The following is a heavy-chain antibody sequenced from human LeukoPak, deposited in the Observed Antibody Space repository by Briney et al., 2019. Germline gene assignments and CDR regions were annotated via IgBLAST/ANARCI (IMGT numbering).Heavy chain of an antibody. J-gene: IGHJ4*02. Sequence: ASVKVSCKASGYTFTGYYMHWVRQAPGQGLEWMGWINPNRGGTNYAQKFQGRVTMTRDTSISTAYMELSRLRSDDTAVYYCVRAANDYGDYDFDYWGQGTLVTVSS. CDR1: GYTFTGYY. V-gene: IGHV1-2*02. CDR2: INPNRGGT. D-gene: IGHD4-17*01. CDR3: VRAANDYGDYDFDY.